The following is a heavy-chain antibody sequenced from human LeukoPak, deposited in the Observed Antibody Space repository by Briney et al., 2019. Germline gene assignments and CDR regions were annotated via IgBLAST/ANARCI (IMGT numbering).Heavy chain of an antibody. CDR2: ISWNSGSI. CDR1: GFTFDDYA. D-gene: IGHD6-6*01. Sequence: PGRSLRLSCAASGFTFDDYAMHWVRQAPGKGLEWVSGISWNSGSIGYADSVKGRFTISRDNAKNSLYLQMNSLRAEDMALYYCAKSSSSDYFDYWGQGTLVAVSS. J-gene: IGHJ4*02. CDR3: AKSSSSDYFDY. V-gene: IGHV3-9*03.